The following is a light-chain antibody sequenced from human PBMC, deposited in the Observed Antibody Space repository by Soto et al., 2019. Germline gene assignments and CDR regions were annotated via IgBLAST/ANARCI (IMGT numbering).Light chain of an antibody. CDR2: GAS. V-gene: IGKV3-15*01. CDR3: QQYNSWPPIT. J-gene: IGKJ5*01. CDR1: ESVSSN. Sequence: EVVMTQSPATLSVSPGERATLSCRASESVSSNLAWYQQRPGQAPRLVIYGASIRATGIPDRFSGGGSGTEFTLTISSLQSEDFAVYYCQQYNSWPPITFGQGTRLEIK.